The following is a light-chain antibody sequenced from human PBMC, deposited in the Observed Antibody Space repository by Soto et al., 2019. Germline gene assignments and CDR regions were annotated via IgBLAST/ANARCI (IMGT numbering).Light chain of an antibody. J-gene: IGKJ1*01. CDR1: QSVDSRY. CDR3: QQYGSSPWT. Sequence: ELVLTQSPGTLSLAPVAIATLSGSSSQSVDSRYFTWYQHKSGQAPRLLLFGASTRATGIPDRFSGSGSGTDFTLTISRLEPEDFAVYYCQQYGSSPWTCGKGNTGDI. CDR2: GAS. V-gene: IGKV3-20*01.